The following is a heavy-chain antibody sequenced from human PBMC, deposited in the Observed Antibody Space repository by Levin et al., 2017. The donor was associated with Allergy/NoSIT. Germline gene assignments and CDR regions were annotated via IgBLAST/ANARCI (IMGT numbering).Heavy chain of an antibody. D-gene: IGHD2-8*02. J-gene: IGHJ5*01. CDR1: GYSFSDYY. CDR2: INPNSGCP. CDR3: ARDKSYRDTGGSYDS. Sequence: PGESLKISCKASGYSFSDYYIHWVRPAPGQGLEWLGRINPNSGCPNYAQTFQGRVTMTRDTSTCSAYMELSRLTSDDTAVYYCARDKSYRDTGGSYDSWGQGTLVTVSS. V-gene: IGHV1-2*02.